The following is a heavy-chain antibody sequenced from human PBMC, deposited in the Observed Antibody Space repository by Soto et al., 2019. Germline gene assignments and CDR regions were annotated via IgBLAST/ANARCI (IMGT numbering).Heavy chain of an antibody. CDR1: GGSISSGGYC. J-gene: IGHJ6*02. V-gene: IGHV4-31*03. Sequence: SETLSLTCTVSGGSISSGGYCWSWIRQHPGKGLEWIGYIYYSGSTYYNPSLESRVTISVDTSKNQFSLKLSSVTAADTAVYYCARDGVHYGMDVWGQGTTVTVSS. CDR3: ARDGVHYGMDV. CDR2: IYYSGST. D-gene: IGHD1-1*01.